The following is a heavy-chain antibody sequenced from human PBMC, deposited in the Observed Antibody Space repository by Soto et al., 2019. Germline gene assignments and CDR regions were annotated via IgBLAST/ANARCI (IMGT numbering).Heavy chain of an antibody. CDR2: IYYSGST. D-gene: IGHD3-3*01. J-gene: IGHJ5*02. V-gene: IGHV4-59*08. CDR3: ARHNYDFWSGYYPNSNWFDP. CDR1: GGSISSYY. Sequence: QVQLQESGPGLVKPSETLSLTCTVSGGSISSYYWSWIRQPPGKGLEWIGYIYYSGSTNYNPSLKSRVTISVDTSKNRFSLKLSSVTAADTAVYYCARHNYDFWSGYYPNSNWFDPWGQGTLVIVSS.